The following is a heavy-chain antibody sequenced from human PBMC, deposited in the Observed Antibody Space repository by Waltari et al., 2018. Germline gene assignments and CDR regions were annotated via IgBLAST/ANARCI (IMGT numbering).Heavy chain of an antibody. Sequence: QVQLVQSGSEVKKAGASVKVSCKASGYTFIGYYIYWGRQAPGQGLEWVGRSNPYPGVTAYAQRVQDRVTVSRDTSISTAYMDMRRLRSDDTAVYFCARLWDSNVGYLTRPMDVWGQGTTVTVS. J-gene: IGHJ6*02. CDR2: SNPYPGVT. D-gene: IGHD3-16*01. V-gene: IGHV1-2*06. CDR1: GYTFIGYY. CDR3: ARLWDSNVGYLTRPMDV.